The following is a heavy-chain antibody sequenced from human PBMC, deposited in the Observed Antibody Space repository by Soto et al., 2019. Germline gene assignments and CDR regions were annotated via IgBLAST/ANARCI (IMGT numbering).Heavy chain of an antibody. CDR1: GFTFSNYA. CDR3: AKVAYCSSISCYDAFDI. CDR2: ISGGGGDT. Sequence: PGGSLRLSCAASGFTFSNYAMSWVRQAPGKGLEWVSVISGGGGDTLYADSVKGRFAISRDNSKNTLDLQMNSLRAEDTAVYYCAKVAYCSSISCYDAFDIWGQGTMVTV. D-gene: IGHD2-2*01. V-gene: IGHV3-23*01. J-gene: IGHJ3*02.